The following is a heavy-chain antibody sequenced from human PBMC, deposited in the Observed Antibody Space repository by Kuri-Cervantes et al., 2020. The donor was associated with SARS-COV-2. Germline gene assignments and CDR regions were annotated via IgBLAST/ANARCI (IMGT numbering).Heavy chain of an antibody. CDR1: GFTFSNYG. Sequence: GESLKISCAASGFTFSNYGIHWVRQAPGKGLEWVAVISYDGGNEYYADSVKGRFTTSRDNSKNTLYLQMNSLRPEDTAVYYCARDGGKGHGPGLDYWYFNLWGRGTLVTVSS. CDR2: ISYDGGNE. J-gene: IGHJ2*01. V-gene: IGHV3-30*03. CDR3: ARDGGKGHGPGLDYWYFNL. D-gene: IGHD3-16*01.